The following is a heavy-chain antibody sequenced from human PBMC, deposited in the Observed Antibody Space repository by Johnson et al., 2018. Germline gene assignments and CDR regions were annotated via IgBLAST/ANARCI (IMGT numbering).Heavy chain of an antibody. J-gene: IGHJ6*03. D-gene: IGHD6-13*01. CDR3: AGIAAAAVGHYYYYYMDV. CDR1: GFTFSSYW. V-gene: IGHV3-7*01. CDR2: IKQDGSEK. Sequence: VQLVQSGGGLVQPGGSLRLSCAASGFTFSSYWMSWVRQAPGKGLEWVANIKQDGSEKYYVDSVKGRFTISRDNAKNSLYLQMNSLRAEDTAVYYCAGIAAAAVGHYYYYYMDVWGKGTTVTVSS.